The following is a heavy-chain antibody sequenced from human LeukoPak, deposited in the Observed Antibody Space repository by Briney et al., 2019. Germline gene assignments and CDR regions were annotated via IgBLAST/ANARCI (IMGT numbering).Heavy chain of an antibody. CDR2: ISGRGTST. J-gene: IGHJ4*02. Sequence: PGGSLRLSCAASGFTFSNYAMAWVRQAPGKGLERVSIISGRGTSTFYADSVKGRFTISRDNSKNTLYLQMNSLRAEDTAVYYCAKDGNGYGLDYWGQGTLVTVSS. CDR3: AKDGNGYGLDY. V-gene: IGHV3-23*01. CDR1: GFTFSNYA. D-gene: IGHD5-12*01.